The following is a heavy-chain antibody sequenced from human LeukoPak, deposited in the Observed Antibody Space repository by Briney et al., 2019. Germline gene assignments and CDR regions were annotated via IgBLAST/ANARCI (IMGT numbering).Heavy chain of an antibody. J-gene: IGHJ5*02. CDR3: ARASDPWLQLT. D-gene: IGHD5-24*01. CDR1: GFTVRSNY. CDR2: IKQDGSEK. V-gene: IGHV3-7*05. Sequence: GGSLRLSCAASGFTVRSNYMSWVRQAPGKGLEWVGNIKQDGSEKRYADSVRGRFSISRDNAQTSLYLQMNSLRAEDTAVYYCARASDPWLQLTWGQGTLVTASS.